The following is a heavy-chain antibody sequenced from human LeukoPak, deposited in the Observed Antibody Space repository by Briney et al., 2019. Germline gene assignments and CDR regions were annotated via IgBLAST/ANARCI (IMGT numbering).Heavy chain of an antibody. CDR1: GYTFTSYG. V-gene: IGHV1-18*01. D-gene: IGHD2-15*01. CDR3: ARDFVVVVDLGY. Sequence: ASVKVSCKASGYTFTSYGISWVRQAPGQGLEWMGWISAYNGNTNYAQKLQGRVTMTTDTSTSTAYMVLRSLRSDDTAVYYCARDFVVVVDLGYWGQGTLVTVSS. J-gene: IGHJ4*02. CDR2: ISAYNGNT.